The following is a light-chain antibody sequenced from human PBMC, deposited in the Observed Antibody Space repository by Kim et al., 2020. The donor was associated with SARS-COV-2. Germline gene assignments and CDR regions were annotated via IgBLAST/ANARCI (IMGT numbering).Light chain of an antibody. CDR2: DAS. CDR3: QQYDSFPHT. CDR1: QGISRY. J-gene: IGKJ4*01. Sequence: AIRMTQSPSSLSASTGDRVTITCRASQGISRYLAWYQQKPGKAPELLIYDASTLQSGVPSRFSGSGSGTDFTLSINGLQSEDFATYYCQQYDSFPHTFGGGTKVDIK. V-gene: IGKV1-8*01.